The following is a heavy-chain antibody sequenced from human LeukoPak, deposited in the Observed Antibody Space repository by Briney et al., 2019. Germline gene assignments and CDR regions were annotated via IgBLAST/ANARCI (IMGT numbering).Heavy chain of an antibody. CDR2: ISYDGSNK. J-gene: IGHJ4*02. CDR3: AKGYCSGGSCYKSTFDY. CDR1: GFTFSSYG. Sequence: GRSLRFSCAASGFTFSSYGMHWVRQAPGKGLEWVAVISYDGSNKYYADSVKGRFTISRDNSKNTLYLQMNSLRAEDTAVYYCAKGYCSGGSCYKSTFDYWGQGTLVTVSS. V-gene: IGHV3-30*18. D-gene: IGHD2-15*01.